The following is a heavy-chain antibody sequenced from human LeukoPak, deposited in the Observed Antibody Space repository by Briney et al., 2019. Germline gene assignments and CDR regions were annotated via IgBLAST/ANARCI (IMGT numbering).Heavy chain of an antibody. D-gene: IGHD3-10*01. Sequence: PSETLSLTCAVYGGSFSGYYWSWIRQSPGKGLEWIGEINHTGSTNYNPSLKSRVTISVDTSKNQFSLKLSSVTAADTAVYYCARDREDYYGSGSYYSVYWGQGTLVIVSS. CDR3: ARDREDYYGSGSYYSVY. V-gene: IGHV4-34*01. CDR2: INHTGST. CDR1: GGSFSGYY. J-gene: IGHJ4*02.